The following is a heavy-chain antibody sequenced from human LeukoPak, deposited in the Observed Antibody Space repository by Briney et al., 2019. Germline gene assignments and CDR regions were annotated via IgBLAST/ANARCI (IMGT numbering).Heavy chain of an antibody. Sequence: SETLSLTCTVSGGSISSYYWGWIRQPPGKGLEWIGSIYYSGSTNYNPSLKSRVTISVDKSKNQFSLKLSSVTAADTAVYYCARGLTMEDMFDYWGQGTLVTVSS. V-gene: IGHV4-39*07. D-gene: IGHD3-10*01. J-gene: IGHJ4*02. CDR1: GGSISSYY. CDR2: IYYSGST. CDR3: ARGLTMEDMFDY.